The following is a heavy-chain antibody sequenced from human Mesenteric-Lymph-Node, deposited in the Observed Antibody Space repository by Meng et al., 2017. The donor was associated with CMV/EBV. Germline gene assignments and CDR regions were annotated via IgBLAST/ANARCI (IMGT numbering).Heavy chain of an antibody. CDR3: ARALLYCAGGSCYILDWYFDL. J-gene: IGHJ2*01. D-gene: IGHD2-21*01. Sequence: SETLSLTCTVSGGSVSSGTYYWNWIRQPPGKGLEWIGNIYDGGNTHFNPSLRSRVTIYTDTSKNQFSLNLRSVTAADTAVYYCARALLYCAGGSCYILDWYFDLWGRGTLVTVSS. CDR1: GGSVSSGTYY. CDR2: IYDGGNT. V-gene: IGHV4-39*01.